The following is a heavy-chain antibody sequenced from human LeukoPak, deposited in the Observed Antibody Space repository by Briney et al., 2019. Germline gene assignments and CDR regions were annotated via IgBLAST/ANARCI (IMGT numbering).Heavy chain of an antibody. CDR1: GFTSSDYT. CDR2: ISVSDDST. D-gene: IGHD2-2*01. CDR3: AKDRYCSSTNCPYDY. J-gene: IGHJ4*02. Sequence: QTGGSLRLSCAASGFTSSDYTMNWVRQAPGKGLEWVSGISVSDDSTYYADSVKGRFTMSRDNSNNMLYLQMNSLRAEDTAVYYCAKDRYCSSTNCPYDYWGQGTLVTVSS. V-gene: IGHV3-23*01.